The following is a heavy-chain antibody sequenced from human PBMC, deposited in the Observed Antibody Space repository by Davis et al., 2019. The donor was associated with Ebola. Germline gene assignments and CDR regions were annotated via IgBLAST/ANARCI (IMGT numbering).Heavy chain of an antibody. J-gene: IGHJ6*02. CDR1: GFTFSTYG. D-gene: IGHD6-13*01. CDR2: IQYDGSYK. Sequence: GESLKISCAASGFTFSTYGMHWVRQAPGKGLEWVTFIQYDGSYKKYADSVKGRFTISRHNSKNTLYLQMNSLRAEDTAVYHCAKDLAAADSLFFSGVDVWGQGTTVTVSS. CDR3: AKDLAAADSLFFSGVDV. V-gene: IGHV3-30*02.